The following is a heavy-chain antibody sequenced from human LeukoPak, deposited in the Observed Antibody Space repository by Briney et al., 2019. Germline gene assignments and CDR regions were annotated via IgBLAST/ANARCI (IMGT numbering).Heavy chain of an antibody. D-gene: IGHD3-9*01. Sequence: ASVKVFCKASGYTFTGYYMHWVRQAPGQGLEWMGWINPNSGGTNYAQKFQGRVTMTRDTSISTAYMELSRLRSDDTAVYYCARARLRYFDWLSYYWGQGTLVTVSS. J-gene: IGHJ4*01. V-gene: IGHV1-2*02. CDR1: GYTFTGYY. CDR2: INPNSGGT. CDR3: ARARLRYFDWLSYY.